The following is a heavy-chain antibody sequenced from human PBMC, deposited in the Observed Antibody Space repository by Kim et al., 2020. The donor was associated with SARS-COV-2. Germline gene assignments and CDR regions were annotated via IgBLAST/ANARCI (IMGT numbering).Heavy chain of an antibody. J-gene: IGHJ6*02. D-gene: IGHD2-15*01. CDR3: ARDCSGGSCYHYYYYYGMDV. V-gene: IGHV1-18*01. CDR2: ISAYNGNT. CDR1: GYTFTSYG. Sequence: ASVKVSCKASGYTFTSYGISWVRQAPGQGLEWMGWISAYNGNTNYAQKLQGRVTMTTDTSTSTAYMELRSLRSDDTAVYYCARDCSGGSCYHYYYYYGMDVWGQGTTVTVSS.